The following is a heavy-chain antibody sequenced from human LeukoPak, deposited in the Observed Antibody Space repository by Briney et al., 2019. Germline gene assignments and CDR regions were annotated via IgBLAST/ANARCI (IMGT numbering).Heavy chain of an antibody. CDR2: VSSSGIRT. CDR3: AKMMPESTGNGFDI. CDR1: GFTFSNCP. Sequence: PGGSLRLSCAASGFTFSNCPMTWVRQAPGKGLEWVSSVSSSGIRTYYLDSVKGRFTISRDNSKNTLYLQMNSLRAEDTAVYYCAKMMPESTGNGFDIWGQGTMVTVSS. D-gene: IGHD1-1*01. J-gene: IGHJ3*02. V-gene: IGHV3-23*01.